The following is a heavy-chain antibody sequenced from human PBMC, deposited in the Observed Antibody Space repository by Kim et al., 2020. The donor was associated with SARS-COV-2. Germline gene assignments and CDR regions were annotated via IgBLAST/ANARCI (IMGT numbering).Heavy chain of an antibody. V-gene: IGHV3-30*18. D-gene: IGHD3-16*02. J-gene: IGHJ4*01. CDR3: AKDAYARYGGLFYPSFD. Sequence: GGSLRLSCAGSGFTFSSCGMHWVRQAPGKGLEWVAVISYDGSNQNYADSVKGRFTISRDNSKNPLYLQIHSLRTEDTAIYYCAKDAYARYGGLFYPSFD. CDR2: ISYDGSNQ. CDR1: GFTFSSCG.